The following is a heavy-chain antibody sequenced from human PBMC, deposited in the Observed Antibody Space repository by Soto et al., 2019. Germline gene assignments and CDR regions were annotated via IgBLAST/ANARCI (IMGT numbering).Heavy chain of an antibody. CDR3: AKDKDWSGVYGMDV. V-gene: IGHV3-23*01. J-gene: IGHJ6*02. D-gene: IGHD3-3*01. Sequence: EVQLLESGGGLVQPGGSLRLSCAASGFTFSSYAMSWVPQAPGKGLEWVTAINGGSTTYYADSVKGRFTISRDNSKNTLYLQMNSLRAEDTAVYYCAKDKDWSGVYGMDVWGQGTTVTVSS. CDR2: INGGSTT. CDR1: GFTFSSYA.